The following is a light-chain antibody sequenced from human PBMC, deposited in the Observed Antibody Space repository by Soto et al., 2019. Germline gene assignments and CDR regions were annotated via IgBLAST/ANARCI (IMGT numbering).Light chain of an antibody. CDR3: SSYTTSNTYV. CDR1: SSDVGAYNY. CDR2: EVR. V-gene: IGLV2-14*01. J-gene: IGLJ1*01. Sequence: QSVLTQPASVSGSPGQSITISCTGSSSDVGAYNYVSWFQQHPGKAPKFMIYEVRNRPSGVSNRFSGSKSGNTASLTVSGLQAEDEADYYCSSYTTSNTYVFGTGTKVTV.